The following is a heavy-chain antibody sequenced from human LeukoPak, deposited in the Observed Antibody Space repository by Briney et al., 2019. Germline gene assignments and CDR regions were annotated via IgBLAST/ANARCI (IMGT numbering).Heavy chain of an antibody. CDR2: ISSNGGST. CDR3: VKDPHYYGSGSWVLEY. D-gene: IGHD3-10*01. Sequence: GGSLRLSCSASGFTFSSYAMHWVRQAPGKGLEYVSAISSNGGSTYYADSVKGRFTISRDNSENTLYLQMSSLRAEDTAVYYCVKDPHYYGSGSWVLEYWGQGTLVTVSS. V-gene: IGHV3-64D*06. CDR1: GFTFSSYA. J-gene: IGHJ4*02.